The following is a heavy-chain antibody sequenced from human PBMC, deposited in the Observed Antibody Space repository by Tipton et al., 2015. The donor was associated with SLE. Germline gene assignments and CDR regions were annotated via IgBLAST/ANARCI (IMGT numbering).Heavy chain of an antibody. CDR2: ISSSCSYI. CDR1: GFTFSSYS. V-gene: IGHV3-21*03. CDR3: ARDLGYGSGSYPSWPFDY. Sequence: SLRLSCAASGFTFSSYSMNWVRQAPGKGLEWVSSISSSCSYIYYADSVKGRFTISRDNAKNSLYLQMNSLRAEDTAVYYCARDLGYGSGSYPSWPFDYWGQGTLVTVSS. J-gene: IGHJ4*02. D-gene: IGHD3-10*01.